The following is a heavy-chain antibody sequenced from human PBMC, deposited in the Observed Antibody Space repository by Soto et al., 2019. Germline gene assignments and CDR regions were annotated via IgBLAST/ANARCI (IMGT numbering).Heavy chain of an antibody. CDR1: GFTFSTYG. D-gene: IGHD1-1*01. V-gene: IGHV3-33*01. CDR2: IWYDGSNN. J-gene: IGHJ3*02. CDR3: ARDYSWKAAFDI. Sequence: QVQLVESGGGVVQPGRSLRLSCAASGFTFSTYGMHWVRQAPGKGLEWVAVIWYDGSNNFYADSVKGRFTISRDNSNNTLYLQMNSPRAEDTGVYYCARDYSWKAAFDIWGQGTMVTVSS.